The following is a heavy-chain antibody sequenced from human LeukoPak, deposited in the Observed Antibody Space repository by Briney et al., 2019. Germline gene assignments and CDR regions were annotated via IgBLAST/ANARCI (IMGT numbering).Heavy chain of an antibody. V-gene: IGHV3-48*04. Sequence: GSLRLSCAASGFTFSSYSMNWVRQAPGKGLEWVSYISSSSSTIYYADSVKGRFTISRDNAKNSLYLQMNSLRAEDTAVYYCAKGRPGGYLEYFQHWGQGTLVTVSS. D-gene: IGHD1-26*01. J-gene: IGHJ1*01. CDR1: GFTFSSYS. CDR2: ISSSSSTI. CDR3: AKGRPGGYLEYFQH.